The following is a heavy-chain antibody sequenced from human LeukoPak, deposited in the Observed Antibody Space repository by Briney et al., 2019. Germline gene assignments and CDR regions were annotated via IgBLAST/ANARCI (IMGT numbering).Heavy chain of an antibody. V-gene: IGHV1-3*01. CDR2: INAGNGNT. D-gene: IGHD5-24*01. CDR3: ARDRGGMATILAYYFDY. J-gene: IGHJ4*02. CDR1: GYTFTNYA. Sequence: ASVKVSCKASGYTFTNYAMHWVRQAPGQRLEWMGWINAGNGNTKYSQKFQGRVTITRDTSASTAYMELSSLRSEDTAVYYCARDRGGMATILAYYFDYWGQGTLVTVSS.